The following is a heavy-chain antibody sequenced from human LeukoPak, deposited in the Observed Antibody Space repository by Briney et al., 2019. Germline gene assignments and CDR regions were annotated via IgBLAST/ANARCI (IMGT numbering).Heavy chain of an antibody. Sequence: GGSLRLSCAASGFTFTSYSMNWVRQAPGKGLEWVSSITSSGNYIYYADSVRGRFTISRDNAKNSLYLQMNSLRAEDTAVYYCARDMGGYCSGGSCYSGWFDSWGQGTLVTVSS. CDR1: GFTFTSYS. CDR3: ARDMGGYCSGGSCYSGWFDS. CDR2: ITSSGNYI. D-gene: IGHD2-15*01. J-gene: IGHJ5*01. V-gene: IGHV3-21*01.